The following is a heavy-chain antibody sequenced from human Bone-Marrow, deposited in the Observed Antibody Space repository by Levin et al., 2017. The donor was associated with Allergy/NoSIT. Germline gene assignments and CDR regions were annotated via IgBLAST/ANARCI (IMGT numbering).Heavy chain of an antibody. D-gene: IGHD1-26*01. J-gene: IGHJ1*01. CDR2: IYYSGST. Sequence: PSETLSLTCTVSGGSISSYYWSWIRQPPGKGLEWIGYIYYSGSTNYNPSLKSRVTISVDTSKNQSPLKLSSVTAADTAVYYCAAERGGYSGSYYRPEYFQHWGQGTLVTVSS. CDR3: AAERGGYSGSYYRPEYFQH. CDR1: GGSISSYY. V-gene: IGHV4-59*01.